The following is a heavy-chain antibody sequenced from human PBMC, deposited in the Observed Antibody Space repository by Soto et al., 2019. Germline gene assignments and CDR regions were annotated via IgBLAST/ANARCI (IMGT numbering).Heavy chain of an antibody. CDR3: ARGRGLYCSSTSCYPQDAFDI. Sequence: SETLCLTCAVASGSLSSSNWWSWVRPPPGKGLEWIGEIYHSGSTNYNPSLKSRVTISVDKSKNQFSLKLSSVTAADTAVYYCARGRGLYCSSTSCYPQDAFDIWGQGTMVTVSS. CDR1: SGSLSSSNW. J-gene: IGHJ3*02. D-gene: IGHD2-2*01. CDR2: IYHSGST. V-gene: IGHV4-4*02.